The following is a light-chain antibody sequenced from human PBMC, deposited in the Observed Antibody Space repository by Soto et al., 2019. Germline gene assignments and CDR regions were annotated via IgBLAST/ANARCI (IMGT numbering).Light chain of an antibody. CDR2: DAS. CDR1: QSVSSY. CDR3: QQRSNWPPLT. J-gene: IGKJ5*01. V-gene: IGKV3-11*01. Sequence: EIVLTQSPATLSLSPGARATLSCRASQSVSSYLAWYQQKPGQAPRLLIYDASNRATGIPARFSGSGSGTDFTLTISSLEPEDFAVYYCQQRSNWPPLTFGQGTRLEIK.